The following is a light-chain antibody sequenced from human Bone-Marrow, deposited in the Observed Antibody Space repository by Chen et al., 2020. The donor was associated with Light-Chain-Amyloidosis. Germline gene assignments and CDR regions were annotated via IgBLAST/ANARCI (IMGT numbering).Light chain of an antibody. Sequence: DIQMTQSPSTLSASVGDRVTITCRSSQSISSWLAWYQQKPGKAPKLLIYKASSLESGVSSRFSDSVSGTEFTRTISSLQPDDFATYYCQQYNSYPYTFGQGTKLEIK. V-gene: IGKV1-5*03. CDR3: QQYNSYPYT. CDR2: KAS. J-gene: IGKJ2*01. CDR1: QSISSW.